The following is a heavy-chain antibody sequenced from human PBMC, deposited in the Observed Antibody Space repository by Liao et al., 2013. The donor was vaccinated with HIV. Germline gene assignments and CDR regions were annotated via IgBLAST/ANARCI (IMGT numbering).Heavy chain of an antibody. CDR1: GSSISSDY. J-gene: IGHJ4*02. CDR3: GRDQVKAGGYAWEDY. V-gene: IGHV4-59*01. Sequence: QVQLQESGPGLVKPSETLSLTCSVSGSSISSDYWGWIRQPPGKGLEWIGHISHSGFTNNNPSLNSRVTISIDPSSNGFSLDMRSVTAADTAIYYCGRDQVKAGGYAWEDYWGQGTLVTVSS. D-gene: IGHD5-12*01. CDR2: ISHSGFT.